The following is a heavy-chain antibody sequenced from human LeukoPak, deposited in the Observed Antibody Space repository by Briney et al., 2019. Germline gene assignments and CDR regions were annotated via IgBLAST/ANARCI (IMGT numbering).Heavy chain of an antibody. Sequence: PGGSLRLSCAASGFTFSDYYMSWIRQAPGKGLEWVSYISSSGSTIYYADSVKGRFTISRDNSKNTLYLQMNSLRAEDTAVYYCAKDARYCSSTSCYPAEYFQHWGQGTLVTVSS. CDR1: GFTFSDYY. V-gene: IGHV3-11*01. D-gene: IGHD2-2*01. J-gene: IGHJ1*01. CDR3: AKDARYCSSTSCYPAEYFQH. CDR2: ISSSGSTI.